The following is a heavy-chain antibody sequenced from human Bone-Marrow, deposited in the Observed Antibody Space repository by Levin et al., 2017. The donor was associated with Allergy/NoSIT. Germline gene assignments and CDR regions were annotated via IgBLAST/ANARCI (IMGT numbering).Heavy chain of an antibody. CDR3: APSPLSCSGGSCWGGPFDY. CDR2: IYWDDDK. V-gene: IGHV2-5*02. J-gene: IGHJ4*02. D-gene: IGHD2-15*01. Sequence: SGPTLVKPTQTLTLTCTFSGFSVSTSGVGVGWIRQPPGKALEWLALIYWDDDKRYSPSLKSRLTITKDTSKNQVDLTMTNMDPEDTATYYCAPSPLSCSGGSCWGGPFDYWGQGTLVTVSS. CDR1: GFSVSTSGVG.